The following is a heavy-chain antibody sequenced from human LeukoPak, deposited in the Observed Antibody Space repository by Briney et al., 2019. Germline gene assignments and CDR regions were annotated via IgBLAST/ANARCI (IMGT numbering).Heavy chain of an antibody. CDR2: INPNSGGT. D-gene: IGHD3-10*01. J-gene: IGHJ4*02. Sequence: ASVKVSCKASGYTFTGYYMHWVRQAPGQGLEWMGWINPNSGGTNYAQKFQGRVTMTRDTSISTAYMELSRLRSDDTAVYYCARGLVRGVTLAPLDYWGQGTLVTVSS. CDR1: GYTFTGYY. V-gene: IGHV1-2*02. CDR3: ARGLVRGVTLAPLDY.